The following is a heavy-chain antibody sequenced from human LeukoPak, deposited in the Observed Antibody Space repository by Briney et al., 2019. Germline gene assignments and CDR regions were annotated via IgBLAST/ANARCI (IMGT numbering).Heavy chain of an antibody. D-gene: IGHD6-13*01. Sequence: GGSLRLSCAASGFTFSSYSMNWVRQAPGKGLEWVSSISSSSSYIYYADSVKGRFTISRDNAKNSLYLQMNSLRAEDTAVYYCARDPTRIAAAQNWFDPWGQGTLVTVSS. V-gene: IGHV3-21*01. CDR1: GFTFSSYS. J-gene: IGHJ5*02. CDR3: ARDPTRIAAAQNWFDP. CDR2: ISSSSSYI.